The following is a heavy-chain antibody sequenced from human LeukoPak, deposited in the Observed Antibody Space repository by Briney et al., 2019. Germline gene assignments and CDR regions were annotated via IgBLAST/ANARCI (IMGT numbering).Heavy chain of an antibody. J-gene: IGHJ5*02. CDR1: GFSVSDDS. Sequence: GGSLRLSCAASGFSVSDDSMSWVRQAPGKGLEWVSVLYSGGNTYYVDSVKGRFTISRHNSKSTLYLQMNSLKPEDTAVYFCAKDRGDFPWGQGTLVTVSS. CDR3: AKDRGDFP. V-gene: IGHV3-53*04. D-gene: IGHD2-21*02. CDR2: LYSGGNT.